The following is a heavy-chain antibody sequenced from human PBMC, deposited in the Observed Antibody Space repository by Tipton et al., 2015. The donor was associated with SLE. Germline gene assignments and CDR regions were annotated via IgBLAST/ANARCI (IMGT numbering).Heavy chain of an antibody. CDR1: GGSIRSHY. J-gene: IGHJ6*02. CDR2: IYYSGST. Sequence: GLVKPSETLSLTCTVSGGSIRSHYWSWIRQPPGKGLEWIGYIYYSGSTKYNPSLESRVTMSLDTPKNQFSLKLTSVSAADTAVYFCARDLYCSGGSCYYYYGMDVWGQGTTVTVSS. CDR3: ARDLYCSGGSCYYYYGMDV. D-gene: IGHD2-15*01. V-gene: IGHV4-59*11.